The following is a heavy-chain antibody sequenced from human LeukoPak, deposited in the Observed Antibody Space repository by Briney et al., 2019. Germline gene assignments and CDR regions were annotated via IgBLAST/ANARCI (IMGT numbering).Heavy chain of an antibody. J-gene: IGHJ4*02. CDR2: INHSGST. CDR3: AGGYSYGLNYFDY. V-gene: IGHV4-34*01. D-gene: IGHD5-18*01. Sequence: ASETLSLTCAVYGGSFSGYYWSWIRQPPGKGLEWIGEINHSGSTNYNPSLKSRVTISVDTSKNQFSLKLSSVTAADTAVYYCAGGYSYGLNYFDYWGQGALVTVSS. CDR1: GGSFSGYY.